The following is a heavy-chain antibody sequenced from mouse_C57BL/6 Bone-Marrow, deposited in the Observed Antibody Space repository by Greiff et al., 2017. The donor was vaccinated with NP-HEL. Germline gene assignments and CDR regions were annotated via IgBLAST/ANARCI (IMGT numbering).Heavy chain of an antibody. CDR3: AYDYDRFSY. V-gene: IGHV1-19*01. D-gene: IGHD2-4*01. CDR1: GYTFTDYY. CDR2: INPYNGGT. Sequence: VQLQQSGPVLVKPGASVKMSCKASGYTFTDYYMNWVKQSHGKSLEWIGVINPYNGGTSYNQKFKGKATLTVDKSSRPAYMELNSLTSEDSSVYYCAYDYDRFSYWGQGTLVTVSA. J-gene: IGHJ3*01.